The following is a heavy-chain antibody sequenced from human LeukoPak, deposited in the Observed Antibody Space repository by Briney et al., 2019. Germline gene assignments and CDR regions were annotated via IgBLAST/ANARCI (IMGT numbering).Heavy chain of an antibody. Sequence: GESLKISCKGSGYSFTSYWIGWVRQMPGKGLEWMGIIYPGDSDTRYSPSFQGQVTISADKSISTAYLQWSSLKASDTAMYYCARQRYYYDSSGSHYMDVWGKGTTVTVSS. J-gene: IGHJ6*03. D-gene: IGHD3-22*01. CDR2: IYPGDSDT. V-gene: IGHV5-51*01. CDR3: ARQRYYYDSSGSHYMDV. CDR1: GYSFTSYW.